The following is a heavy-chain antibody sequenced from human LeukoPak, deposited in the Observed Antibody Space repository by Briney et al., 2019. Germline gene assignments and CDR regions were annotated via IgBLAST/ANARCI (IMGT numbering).Heavy chain of an antibody. D-gene: IGHD6-19*01. CDR3: AKDSRETLAGTEDY. CDR1: GFTFSTYA. CDR2: IISSGYDT. V-gene: IGHV3-23*01. J-gene: IGHJ4*02. Sequence: GGSLRLSCAASGFTFSTYAMSWFRQAPGEGLELVSSIISSGYDTYYRDSVKGRFTTSRDNSENTLYLQMNSLRPEDTAMYYCAKDSRETLAGTEDYWGRGTLVTVSS.